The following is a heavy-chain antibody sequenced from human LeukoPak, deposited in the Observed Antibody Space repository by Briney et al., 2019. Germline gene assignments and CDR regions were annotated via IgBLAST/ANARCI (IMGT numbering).Heavy chain of an antibody. V-gene: IGHV1-69*01. J-gene: IGHJ6*03. CDR2: IIPIFGTA. CDR1: GGTFSSYA. D-gene: IGHD1-14*01. CDR3: ARGYGNYYYYYYMDV. Sequence: SVKVSCXASGGTFSSYAISWVRQAPGQGLEWMGGIIPIFGTANYAQKFQGRATITADESTSTTYMELSSLRSEDTAVYYCARGYGNYYYYYYMDVWGKGTTVTVSS.